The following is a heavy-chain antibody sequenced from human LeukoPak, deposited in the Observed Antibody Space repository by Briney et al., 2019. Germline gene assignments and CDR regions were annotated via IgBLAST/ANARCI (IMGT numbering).Heavy chain of an antibody. V-gene: IGHV4-30-2*01. J-gene: IGHJ4*02. Sequence: SETLSLTCTVSGGSISSGGYYWSWIRQPPGKGLEWIGYVYHSGSTYYNPSLKSRVTISVDRSKNQFSLKLSSVTAADTAVYYCARSVVPAAIHFDYWGQGPLVTVSS. CDR1: GGSISSGGYY. D-gene: IGHD2-2*02. CDR2: VYHSGST. CDR3: ARSVVPAAIHFDY.